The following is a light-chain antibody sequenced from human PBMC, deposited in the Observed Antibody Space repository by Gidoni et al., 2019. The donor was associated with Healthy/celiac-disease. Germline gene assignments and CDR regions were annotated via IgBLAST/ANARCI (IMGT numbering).Light chain of an antibody. V-gene: IGKV4-1*01. CDR1: QSVLDSTNIKNY. CDR3: QQYYSTPRT. CDR2: WAS. Sequence: DIVMTQSPDSLALSLGPRATINCKSSQSVLDSTNIKNYLAWYQQKPGQPPKLLIYWASTRESGVPDRFSGSGYGTDFTLTISSLQAEDVAVYYCQQYYSTPRTFGQGTKVEIK. J-gene: IGKJ1*01.